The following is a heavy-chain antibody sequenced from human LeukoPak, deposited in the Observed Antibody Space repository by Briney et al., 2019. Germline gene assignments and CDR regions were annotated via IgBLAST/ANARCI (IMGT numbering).Heavy chain of an antibody. D-gene: IGHD3-22*01. CDR2: INPNRGGT. CDR3: ARATEGGYHY. CDR1: GCTFTGYY. V-gene: IGHV1-2*02. J-gene: IGHJ4*02. Sequence: GASVKVSCKASGCTFTGYYIYWVRQAPGQGLEYMGWINPNRGGTNSTQKFQGRVTMTRDTSISTAYMELSRLRSDGTAVYYCARATEGGYHYWGQGTLVTVSS.